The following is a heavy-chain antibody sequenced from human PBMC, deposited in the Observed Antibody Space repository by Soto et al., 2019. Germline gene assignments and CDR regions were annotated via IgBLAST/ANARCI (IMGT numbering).Heavy chain of an antibody. D-gene: IGHD3-22*01. Sequence: GGSLRLSCAASGFTFSSYWMHWVRQAPGKGLVWVSRINSDGSSTSYADSVKGRFTISRDNAKNTLYLQMNSLRAEDTAVYYCARLTMIGSGPDYWGQGTLVTVSS. V-gene: IGHV3-74*01. CDR1: GFTFSSYW. CDR2: INSDGSST. J-gene: IGHJ4*02. CDR3: ARLTMIGSGPDY.